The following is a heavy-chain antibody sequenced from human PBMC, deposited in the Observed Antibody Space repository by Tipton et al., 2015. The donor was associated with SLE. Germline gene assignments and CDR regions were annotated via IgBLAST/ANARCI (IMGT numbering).Heavy chain of an antibody. CDR3: ARGAIFGAYYYYMTV. CDR2: ISYAGSNK. J-gene: IGHJ6*03. Sequence: SLRLSCAASGFTFSSYAMHWVRQAPGKGLEWVAIISYAGSNKYYADSVKCRFTISRDNSKNTLYLQMNSLRAEDTAVYYCARGAIFGAYYYYMTVWGKGTTVTVSS. V-gene: IGHV3-30*04. CDR1: GFTFSSYA. D-gene: IGHD3-3*01.